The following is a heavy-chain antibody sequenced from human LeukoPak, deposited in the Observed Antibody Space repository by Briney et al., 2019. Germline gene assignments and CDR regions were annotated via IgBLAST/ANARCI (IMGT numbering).Heavy chain of an antibody. J-gene: IGHJ4*02. D-gene: IGHD3-10*01. Sequence: GRSLRLSCAASGFTFSSYAMHWVRQAPGKGLEWVAVISYDGSNKYYADSVKGRFTISRDNSKNTLYLQMNSLRAEDTAVYYCAREAGGFDYWGQGTLVTVSS. V-gene: IGHV3-30-3*01. CDR3: AREAGGFDY. CDR2: ISYDGSNK. CDR1: GFTFSSYA.